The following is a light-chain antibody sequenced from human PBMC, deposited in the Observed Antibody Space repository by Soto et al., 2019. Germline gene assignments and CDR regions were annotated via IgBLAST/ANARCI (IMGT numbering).Light chain of an antibody. CDR2: EVS. J-gene: IGLJ7*01. CDR1: SSDVGSYNL. V-gene: IGLV2-23*02. CDR3: CSYAGSSTLAV. Sequence: QSALTQPASVSGSPGQSITISCTGTSSDVGSYNLVSWYQQHPTKAPKLMIYEVSERPSGVSNRFSGSKSDNTASLTISGLQDEDEADYYCCSYAGSSTLAVFGGGTQLPVL.